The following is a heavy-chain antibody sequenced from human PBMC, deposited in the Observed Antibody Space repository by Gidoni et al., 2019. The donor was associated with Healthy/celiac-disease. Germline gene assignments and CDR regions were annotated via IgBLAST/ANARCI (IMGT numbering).Heavy chain of an antibody. CDR1: GFTFSSYA. V-gene: IGHV3-30*04. Sequence: QVQLVASGGGVVQPGRSLRLSCAASGFTFSSYAMHWVRQAPGKGLEWVAVISYDGSNKYYADSVKGRFTISRDNSKNTLYLQMNSLRAEDTAVYYCARDTSYDSSGSLSDWGQGTLVTVSS. CDR3: ARDTSYDSSGSLSD. CDR2: ISYDGSNK. D-gene: IGHD3-22*01. J-gene: IGHJ4*02.